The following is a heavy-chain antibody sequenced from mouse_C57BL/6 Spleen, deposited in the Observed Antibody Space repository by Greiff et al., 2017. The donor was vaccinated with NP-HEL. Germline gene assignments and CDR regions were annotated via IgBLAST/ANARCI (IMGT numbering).Heavy chain of an antibody. V-gene: IGHV1-59*01. J-gene: IGHJ4*01. CDR2: IDPSDSYT. CDR1: GYTFTSYW. Sequence: QVQLQQPGAELVRPGTSVNLSCKASGYTFTSYWMHWVKQRPGQGLEWIGVIDPSDSYTNYNQKFKGKATLTVDTSSSTAYMQLSSLTSEDSAVYYCVHSSGYAMDYWGQGTSVTVSS. CDR3: VHSSGYAMDY. D-gene: IGHD3-2*02.